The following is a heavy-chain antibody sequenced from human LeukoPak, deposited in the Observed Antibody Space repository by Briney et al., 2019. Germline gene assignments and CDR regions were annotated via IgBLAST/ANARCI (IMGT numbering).Heavy chain of an antibody. D-gene: IGHD2-2*02. CDR2: IYYTGTT. CDR1: GGSISSGSYY. CDR3: ARDTSNWFDP. J-gene: IGHJ5*02. V-gene: IGHV4-61*10. Sequence: SXTLSLTCTVSGGSISSGSYYWSWIRQPAGKGLEWIGYIYYTGTTDYNPSLKSRVTISVDTSKDQFSLKLSSVTAADTAVYYCARDTSNWFDPWGQGTLVTVSS.